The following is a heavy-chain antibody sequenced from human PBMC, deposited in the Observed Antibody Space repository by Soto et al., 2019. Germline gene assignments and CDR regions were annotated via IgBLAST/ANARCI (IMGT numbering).Heavy chain of an antibody. CDR1: GGSISSTSYY. CDR3: ARLRVEDAFDI. J-gene: IGHJ3*02. Sequence: QLQLQESGPGLVKPSETLSLTCTVSGGSISSTSYYWGWIRQPPGKGLEWIGSIYYSGSTYYNPSLKSRVTISVDTSKNQFSLKLSSVTAADTTVYYCARLRVEDAFDIWGQGTMVTVSS. V-gene: IGHV4-39*01. D-gene: IGHD2-8*02. CDR2: IYYSGST.